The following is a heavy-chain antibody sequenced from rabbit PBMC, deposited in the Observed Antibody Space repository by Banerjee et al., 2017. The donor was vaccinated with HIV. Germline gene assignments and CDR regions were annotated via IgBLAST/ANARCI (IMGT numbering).Heavy chain of an antibody. Sequence: QSLEESGGDLVKPGASLTLTCTASGFSFSNNYYMCWVRQAPGKGLEWIACIYAGTSGSTWYASWVNGRFTISKTSSTVDLKMTSLTGADTATYFCARTYGYSNGDLYAFNLWGPGTLVT. CDR1: GFSFSNNYY. V-gene: IGHV1S40*01. D-gene: IGHD7-1*01. CDR2: IYAGTSGST. CDR3: ARTYGYSNGDLYAFNL. J-gene: IGHJ4*01.